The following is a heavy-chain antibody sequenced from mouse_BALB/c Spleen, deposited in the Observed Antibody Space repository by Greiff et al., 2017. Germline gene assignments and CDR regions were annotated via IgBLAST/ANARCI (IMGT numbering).Heavy chain of an antibody. D-gene: IGHD1-1*02. V-gene: IGHV5-17*02. CDR1: GFTFSSFG. CDR2: ISSGSSTI. Sequence: EVQLVESGGGLVQPGGSRKLSCAASGFTFSSFGMHWVRQAPEKGLEWVAYISSGSSTIYYADTVKGRFTISRDNPKNTLFLQMTSLRSEDTAMYYCALYGGAAMDYWGQGTSVTVSS. J-gene: IGHJ4*01. CDR3: ALYGGAAMDY.